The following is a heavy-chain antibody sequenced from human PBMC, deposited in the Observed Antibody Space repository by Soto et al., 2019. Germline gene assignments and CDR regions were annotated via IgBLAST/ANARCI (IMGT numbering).Heavy chain of an antibody. D-gene: IGHD3-22*01. CDR3: ARVTMTYGMDV. J-gene: IGHJ6*02. CDR1: GFTVSSNY. CDR2: IYSGGST. Sequence: EVQLVESGGGLIQPGGSLRLSCAASGFTVSSNYMSWVRQAPGKGLEWVSGIYSGGSTYYADSVKGRFTISRDNSKNTLYLQMNSLRAEDTAVYYWARVTMTYGMDVWGQGTTVTVSS. V-gene: IGHV3-53*01.